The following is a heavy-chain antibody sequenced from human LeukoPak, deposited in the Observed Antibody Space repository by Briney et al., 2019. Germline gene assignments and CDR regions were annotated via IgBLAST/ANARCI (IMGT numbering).Heavy chain of an antibody. Sequence: GGSLRLSCAVSGFTFRTSWMTWVRQAPGKGLECVGNINPDGSVTSYLGSVRGRSTISRDNAENSLHLQMSSLRGEDTAVYYCVRDGWDHFYDYWGQGTLVTVSS. CDR2: INPDGSVT. V-gene: IGHV3-7*01. D-gene: IGHD6-19*01. CDR3: VRDGWDHFYDY. CDR1: GFTFRTSW. J-gene: IGHJ4*02.